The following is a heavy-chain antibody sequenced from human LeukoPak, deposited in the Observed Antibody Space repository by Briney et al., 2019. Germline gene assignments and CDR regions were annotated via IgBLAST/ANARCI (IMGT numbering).Heavy chain of an antibody. J-gene: IGHJ3*02. CDR2: ILPMLGIT. D-gene: IGHD3-10*01. Sequence: ASVKVSCKASGGTFSDHVISWVRQAPVQGLEWMGRILPMLGITNSAQKFQGRVTITADKSTSTAYMELSSLRSEDTAVYYCARGGASGGHAFDIWGQGTMVTVSP. V-gene: IGHV1-69*04. CDR1: GGTFSDHV. CDR3: ARGGASGGHAFDI.